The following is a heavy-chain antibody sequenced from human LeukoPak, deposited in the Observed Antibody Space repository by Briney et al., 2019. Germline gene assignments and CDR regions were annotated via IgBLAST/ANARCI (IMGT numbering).Heavy chain of an antibody. CDR2: INPDGSVK. CDR1: GFTFRSYW. Sequence: GGSLRLSCAASGFTFRSYWMNWVRQAPGKGLEWVDNINPDGSVKNYVASVKGRFTIFRDNAKNSVFLQMNSLRAEDTAVYYCTRDRAYSTFDYWGQGTLVTVSS. V-gene: IGHV3-7*01. D-gene: IGHD1-26*01. CDR3: TRDRAYSTFDY. J-gene: IGHJ4*02.